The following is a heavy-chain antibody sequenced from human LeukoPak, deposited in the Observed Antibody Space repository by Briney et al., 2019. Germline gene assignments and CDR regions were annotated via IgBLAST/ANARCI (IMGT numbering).Heavy chain of an antibody. CDR3: ARDCSGGSCYSGYYYYGMDV. J-gene: IGHJ6*02. D-gene: IGHD2-15*01. Sequence: SVKVSCKASGGTFSSYAISWVRQAPGQGLEWMGRIIPILGIANYAQKFQGRVTITADKSTSTAYMELSSLRSEDTAVCYCARDCSGGSCYSGYYYYGMDVWGQGTTVTVSS. CDR1: GGTFSSYA. V-gene: IGHV1-69*04. CDR2: IIPILGIA.